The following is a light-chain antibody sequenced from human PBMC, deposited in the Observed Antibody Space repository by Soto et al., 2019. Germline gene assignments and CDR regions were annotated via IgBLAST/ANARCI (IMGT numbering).Light chain of an antibody. CDR3: QQRSDWPSIT. V-gene: IGKV3-11*01. J-gene: IGKJ5*01. Sequence: EIVWTQSAATLSLSPGESATLSCRASQSVRSSLAWYQHKPGQAPRLLIYNASNRATGIPARFSGSGSGTDFTLTISSLETEDFAVYYCQQRSDWPSITFGQGTRLEIK. CDR2: NAS. CDR1: QSVRSS.